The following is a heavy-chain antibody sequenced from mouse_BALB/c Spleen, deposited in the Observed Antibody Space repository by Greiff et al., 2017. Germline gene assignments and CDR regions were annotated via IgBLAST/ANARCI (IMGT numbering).Heavy chain of an antibody. CDR2: ISSGGGST. J-gene: IGHJ3*01. CDR3: ARHEDYGSSLFAY. CDR1: GFAFSSYD. Sequence: EVKLMESGGGLVKPGGSLKLSCAASGFAFSSYDMSWVRQTPEKRLEWVAYISSGGGSTYYPDTVKGRFTISRDKAKNTLYLQMSSLKSEDTAMYYCARHEDYGSSLFAYWGQGTLVTVSA. D-gene: IGHD1-1*01. V-gene: IGHV5-12-1*01.